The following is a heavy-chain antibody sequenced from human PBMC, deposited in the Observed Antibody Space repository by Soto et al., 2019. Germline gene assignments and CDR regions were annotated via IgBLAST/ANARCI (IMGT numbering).Heavy chain of an antibody. CDR2: IYYSGST. Sequence: SETLSLTCTVSGGSISSSSYYWGWIRQPPGKGLEWIGSIYYSGSTYYNPSLKSRVTISVDTSKNQFSLKLSSVTAADTAVYYCARVGILTGYYINFSRYYGMDVWGQGTTVTVSS. CDR3: ARVGILTGYYINFSRYYGMDV. D-gene: IGHD3-9*01. V-gene: IGHV4-39*01. J-gene: IGHJ6*02. CDR1: GGSISSSSYY.